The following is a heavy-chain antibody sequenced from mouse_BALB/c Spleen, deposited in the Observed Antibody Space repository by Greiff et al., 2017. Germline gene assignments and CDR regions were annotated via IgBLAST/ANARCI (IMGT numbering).Heavy chain of an antibody. Sequence: VQLVESGPGLVAPSQSLSITCTVSGFSLSRYSVHWVRQPPGKGLEWLGVIWAGGSTNYNSALMSRLSISKDNSKSQVFLKMNSLQTDDTAMYYCARGTPLLRFSYFDYWGQGTTLTVSS. CDR2: IWAGGST. V-gene: IGHV2-9*02. D-gene: IGHD1-1*01. CDR1: GFSLSRYS. CDR3: ARGTPLLRFSYFDY. J-gene: IGHJ2*01.